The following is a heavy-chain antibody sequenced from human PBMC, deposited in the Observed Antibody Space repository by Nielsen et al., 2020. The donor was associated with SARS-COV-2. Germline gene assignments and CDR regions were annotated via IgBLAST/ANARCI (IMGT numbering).Heavy chain of an antibody. D-gene: IGHD6-19*01. Sequence: ASVKVSCKASGYTFTSYAMNWVRQAPGQGLEWMGWINTNTGNPTYAQGFTGRFVFSLDTSVSTAYLQISSLKAEDTAVYYCARDLTRTIAAAGIAVAGTGSGYWGQGTLVTVSS. CDR2: INTNTGNP. CDR1: GYTFTSYA. CDR3: ARDLTRTIAAAGIAVAGTGSGY. V-gene: IGHV7-4-1*02. J-gene: IGHJ4*02.